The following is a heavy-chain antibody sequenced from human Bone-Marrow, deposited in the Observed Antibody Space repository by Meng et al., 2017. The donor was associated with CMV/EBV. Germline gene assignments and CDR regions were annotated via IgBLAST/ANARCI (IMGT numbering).Heavy chain of an antibody. Sequence: ASVKVSCKASGYIFTKYGVNWMRQAPGQGPEWMGWISAYNGDTMYAPKVQGRVTMTTDTSTSTAYMELRGLRSDDTAVYYCARELRDTYNFDYWGQGTLVTVSS. V-gene: IGHV1-18*01. D-gene: IGHD5-24*01. CDR1: GYIFTKYG. J-gene: IGHJ4*02. CDR3: ARELRDTYNFDY. CDR2: ISAYNGDT.